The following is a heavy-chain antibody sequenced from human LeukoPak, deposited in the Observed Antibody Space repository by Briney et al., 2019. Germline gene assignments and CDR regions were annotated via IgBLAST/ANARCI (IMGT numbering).Heavy chain of an antibody. V-gene: IGHV3-23*01. CDR2: ISGSGGST. CDR1: GFTFSSYA. CDR3: AKRRFPGIAAAGTNY. D-gene: IGHD6-13*01. Sequence: GGSLRLSCAASGFTFSSYAMSWVRQAPGKGLEWVSAISGSGGSTYYADSVKGRFTISRDNSKNTLYLQMNSLRAGDTAVYYCAKRRFPGIAAAGTNYWGQGTLVTVSS. J-gene: IGHJ4*02.